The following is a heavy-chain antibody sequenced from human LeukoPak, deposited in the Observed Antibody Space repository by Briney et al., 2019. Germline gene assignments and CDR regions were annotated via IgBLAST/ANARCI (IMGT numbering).Heavy chain of an antibody. CDR1: GFTFSSYA. Sequence: PGGSLRLSCAASGFTFSSYAKSWVRQAPGKGLEWVSGLGGSGGSINYADSVKGRFTISRDNFKDTLYLQMNSLRVEDTAVYYCAKRTGGSSGDFDYWGQGTLVTVSS. V-gene: IGHV3-23*01. J-gene: IGHJ4*02. CDR3: AKRTGGSSGDFDY. CDR2: LGGSGGSI. D-gene: IGHD4-23*01.